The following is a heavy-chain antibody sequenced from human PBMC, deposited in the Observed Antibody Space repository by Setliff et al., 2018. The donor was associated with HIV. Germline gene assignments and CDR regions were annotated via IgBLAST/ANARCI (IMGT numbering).Heavy chain of an antibody. J-gene: IGHJ4*02. Sequence: SETLSLTCTVSDSGTYYWSWIRQSAGKGLEWVGRIYTGGRTNYNPSLKGRVTISVDTSKNQFSLNLSSVTAADTAVYYCARDGYSSSWYVISGSFDYWGQGILVTVSS. CDR1: DSGTYY. CDR3: ARDGYSSSWYVISGSFDY. V-gene: IGHV4-4*07. D-gene: IGHD6-13*01. CDR2: IYTGGRT.